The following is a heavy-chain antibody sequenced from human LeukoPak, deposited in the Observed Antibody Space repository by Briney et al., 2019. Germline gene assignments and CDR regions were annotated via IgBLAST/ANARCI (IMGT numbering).Heavy chain of an antibody. CDR1: GYTSTGYY. V-gene: IGHV1-2*02. CDR2: INPNSGGT. D-gene: IGHD1-26*01. Sequence: ASVKVSYKAAGYTSTGYYMHWVRQAPGQGLECMGWINPNSGGTNYEQKFQRRVTMTRDTSISTAYMELSRLTSDDTAVYYCAREGSTVNFQHWGQGTLVTVSS. J-gene: IGHJ1*01. CDR3: AREGSTVNFQH.